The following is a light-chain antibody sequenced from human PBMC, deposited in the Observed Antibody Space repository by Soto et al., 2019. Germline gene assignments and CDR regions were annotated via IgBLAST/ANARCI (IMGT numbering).Light chain of an antibody. Sequence: EIVLTQSPATLSLSPGERATLACRASQSVGSYLAWYQHKPGQAPRLLIHDASNRATGIPARFSGSGSGTDFTLTISSLELEDSAVYYCQQRSNWPRGTFGQGTKLEIK. CDR2: DAS. V-gene: IGKV3-11*01. CDR1: QSVGSY. J-gene: IGKJ2*02. CDR3: QQRSNWPRGT.